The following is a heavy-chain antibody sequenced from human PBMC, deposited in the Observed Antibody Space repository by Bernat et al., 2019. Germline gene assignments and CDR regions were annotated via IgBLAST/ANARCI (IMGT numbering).Heavy chain of an antibody. CDR2: IKQDGSVQ. D-gene: IGHD2-8*02. CDR1: GFSFSGIW. V-gene: IGHV3-7*03. J-gene: IGHJ1*01. Sequence: EVQLVESGGALVQPGGSLRLSCVGSGFSFSGIWMTWVRQAPGKGLEWVANIKQDGSVQHYVDSVKGRFIISRDNTKNSLFLQINSLRVDDTAVYYCARGYGPENWGQGTLVTVSS. CDR3: ARGYGPEN.